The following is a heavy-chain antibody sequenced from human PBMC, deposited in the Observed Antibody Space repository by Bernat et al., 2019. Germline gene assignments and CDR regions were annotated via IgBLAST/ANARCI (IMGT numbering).Heavy chain of an antibody. V-gene: IGHV3-23*01. CDR2: ISGSGGST. D-gene: IGHD1-7*01. CDR3: AKFGTTPRSYYYYYMDV. Sequence: EVQLLESGGGLVQPGGSLRLSCAASGFTFSSYAMSWVRQAPGKGLEWVSAISGSGGSTYYADSVKGRFTISRDNSKNTLYLQMNSLRAEDTAVYYCAKFGTTPRSYYYYYMDVWGKGTTVTVSS. J-gene: IGHJ6*03. CDR1: GFTFSSYA.